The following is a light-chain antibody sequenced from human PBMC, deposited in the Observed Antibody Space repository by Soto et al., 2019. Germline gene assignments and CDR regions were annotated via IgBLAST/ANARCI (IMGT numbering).Light chain of an antibody. CDR2: EVT. Sequence: QSALTQPPSASGSPGQSVTISCTGTSSDVGGYNYVSWYQQHPGKAPKLMIYEVTKRPSGVPDRFSGSKSGNTASLTVSGPQPEDEADYYCTSYAGSNNFCVFGTGTKVTVL. CDR1: SSDVGGYNY. J-gene: IGLJ1*01. CDR3: TSYAGSNNFCV. V-gene: IGLV2-8*01.